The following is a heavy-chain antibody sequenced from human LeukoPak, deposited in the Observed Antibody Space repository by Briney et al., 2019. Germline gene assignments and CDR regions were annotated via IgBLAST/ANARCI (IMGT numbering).Heavy chain of an antibody. D-gene: IGHD4-23*01. J-gene: IGHJ3*02. CDR3: ALTPDADYGGNGGDAFDI. CDR2: ISAYNGNT. CDR1: GYTFTSYG. V-gene: IGHV1-18*01. Sequence: GASVKVSCKASGYTFTSYGISWVRQAPGQGLEWMGWISAYNGNTNYAQKLQGRVTMTTDTSTSTAYMELRSLRSDDTAVYYCALTPDADYGGNGGDAFDIWGQGTMVTVSS.